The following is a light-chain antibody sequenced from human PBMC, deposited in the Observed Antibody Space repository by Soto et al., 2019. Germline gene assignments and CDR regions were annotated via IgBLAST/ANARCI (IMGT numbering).Light chain of an antibody. V-gene: IGLV2-8*01. CDR3: SSYAGSDNFVA. J-gene: IGLJ2*01. CDR1: SSDVGGYDH. Sequence: QSVLTQPPSASGSPGQSVTISCAGTSSDVGGYDHVSWYQQHPGKAPKRIIYDVTKRPSGVPDRFSGSRSGNTASLTVSGLQAEDEAFYYCSSYAGSDNFVAFGGGTKLTVL. CDR2: DVT.